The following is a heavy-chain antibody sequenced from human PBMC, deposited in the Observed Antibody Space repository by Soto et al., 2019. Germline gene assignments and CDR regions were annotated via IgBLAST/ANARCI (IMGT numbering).Heavy chain of an antibody. CDR1: GFTFSRYS. V-gene: IGHV3-21*01. J-gene: IGHJ5*02. Sequence: PGGSLRLSCAASGFTFSRYSMNWVRQAPGKGLEWVSSVSSSSSYIYYADSVKGRFTISRDNAKNSLYLQMKSLRAEDTAVYYCASSGYYNWFDPWGQGTLVTVS. CDR3: ASSGYYNWFDP. CDR2: VSSSSSYI. D-gene: IGHD3-22*01.